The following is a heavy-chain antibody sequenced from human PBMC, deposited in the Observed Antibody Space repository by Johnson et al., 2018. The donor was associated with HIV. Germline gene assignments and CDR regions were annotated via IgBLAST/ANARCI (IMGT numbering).Heavy chain of an antibody. CDR3: AKSRFRFLEWYDAFDI. CDR1: GFTFSSYG. V-gene: IGHV3-33*06. CDR2: IWYDGSNK. J-gene: IGHJ3*02. D-gene: IGHD3-3*01. Sequence: QVQLVESGGGVVQPGRSLRLSCAASGFTFSSYGMHWVRQAPGKGLEWVAVIWYDGSNKYYADSVKGRFTISRYNSKNTLYLQMNSLRAEDTAVYYCAKSRFRFLEWYDAFDIWGQGTMVTVSS.